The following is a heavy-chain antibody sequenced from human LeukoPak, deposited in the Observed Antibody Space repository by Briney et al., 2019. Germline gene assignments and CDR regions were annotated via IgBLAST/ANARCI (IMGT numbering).Heavy chain of an antibody. Sequence: PSETLSLTCTVSGGSISSSSYYWGWVRQPPGKGLEWIGSIYYSGSTYYNPSLKSRVTISVDTSKNQFSLKLSSVTAADTAVYYCARSRAVTNYLDDWGQETLVTVSS. CDR3: ARSRAVTNYLDD. CDR2: IYYSGST. V-gene: IGHV4-39*01. J-gene: IGHJ4*02. D-gene: IGHD4-17*01. CDR1: GGSISSSSYY.